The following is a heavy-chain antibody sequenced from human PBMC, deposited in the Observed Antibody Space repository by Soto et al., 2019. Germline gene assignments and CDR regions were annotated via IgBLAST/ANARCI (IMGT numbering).Heavy chain of an antibody. CDR3: ASERSAQYFDY. CDR1: GGTFSSYA. CDR2: IIPIFGTA. Sequence: GASVKVSCKASGGTFSSYAISWVRQAPGQGLEWMGGIIPIFGTANYAQKFQGRVTITADESTSTAYMELSSLRSEDTAVYYCASERSAQYFDYWGQGTLVTVSS. D-gene: IGHD1-26*01. J-gene: IGHJ4*02. V-gene: IGHV1-69*13.